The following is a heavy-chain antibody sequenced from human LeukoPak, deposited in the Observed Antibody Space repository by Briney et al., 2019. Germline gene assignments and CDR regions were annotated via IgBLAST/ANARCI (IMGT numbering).Heavy chain of an antibody. CDR2: ISPTGSTT. V-gene: IGHV3-74*01. Sequence: GGSLRLSCTASGLSFSGHWMHWARQLPGKGLVWVSRISPTGSTTSYADSVKGRFTVSRDNAKNTLYLQVNNLRAEDTAVYYCARGPNSNWSGLDFWGQGTLLTVSS. CDR1: GLSFSGHW. J-gene: IGHJ4*02. CDR3: ARGPNSNWSGLDF. D-gene: IGHD6-6*01.